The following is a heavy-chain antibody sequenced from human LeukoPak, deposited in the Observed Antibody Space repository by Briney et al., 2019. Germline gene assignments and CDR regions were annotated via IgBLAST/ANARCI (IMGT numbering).Heavy chain of an antibody. CDR1: GFTFTNYG. Sequence: GRSLRLSCAASGFTFTNYGMHWVRQAPGKGLEWVAVISHDGSNTDYTDSVKGRFTISRDNSKNTLYLQMNSLRAEDTAVYYCAKEMKPWMHFDYWGQGTLVTVSS. CDR2: ISHDGSNT. V-gene: IGHV3-30*18. CDR3: AKEMKPWMHFDY. D-gene: IGHD5-12*01. J-gene: IGHJ4*02.